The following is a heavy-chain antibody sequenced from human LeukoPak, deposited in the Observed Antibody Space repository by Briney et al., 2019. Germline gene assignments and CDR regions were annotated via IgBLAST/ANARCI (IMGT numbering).Heavy chain of an antibody. CDR3: ARNYVVVVPGGIIKRNYYYGMDV. D-gene: IGHD2-2*02. V-gene: IGHV3-48*03. J-gene: IGHJ6*02. Sequence: GGSLRLSCAASGFTFSSYEMNWVRQAPGKGLEWVSYISGSGSTVYYADSVKGRFTISRDNAKNSLYLQINSLRAEDTALYYCARNYVVVVPGGIIKRNYYYGMDVWGQGTTVTVSS. CDR1: GFTFSSYE. CDR2: ISGSGSTV.